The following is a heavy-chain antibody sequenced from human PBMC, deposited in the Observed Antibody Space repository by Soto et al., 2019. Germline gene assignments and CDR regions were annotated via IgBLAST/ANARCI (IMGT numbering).Heavy chain of an antibody. CDR3: ARASMVRGDHYYGMDV. D-gene: IGHD3-10*01. CDR2: IWYDGSNK. V-gene: IGHV3-33*01. J-gene: IGHJ6*02. Sequence: VGSLSLSCAASGFTFSSYGMHWVRQAPGKGLEWVAVIWYDGSNKYYADSVKGRFTISRDNSKNTLYLQMNSLRAEDTAVYYCARASMVRGDHYYGMDVWGQGTTVTVSS. CDR1: GFTFSSYG.